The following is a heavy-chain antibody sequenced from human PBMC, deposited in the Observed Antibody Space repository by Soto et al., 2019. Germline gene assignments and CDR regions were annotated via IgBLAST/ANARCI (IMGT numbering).Heavy chain of an antibody. D-gene: IGHD6-13*01. CDR1: GGSISSSNW. J-gene: IGHJ4*02. Sequence: SETLSLTCAVSGGSISSSNWWSWVRRPPGKGLEWIGEIYHSGSTNYNPSLKGRVTISVDKSKNQFSVKLSFVTAADTAVYYCARDVAAGTVDYWGQGTLVTVSS. V-gene: IGHV4-4*02. CDR2: IYHSGST. CDR3: ARDVAAGTVDY.